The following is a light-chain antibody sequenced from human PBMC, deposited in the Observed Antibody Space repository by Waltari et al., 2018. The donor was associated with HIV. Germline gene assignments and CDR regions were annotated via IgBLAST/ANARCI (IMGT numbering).Light chain of an antibody. Sequence: QSALTQPPSASGSPGQSVTISCTGTSSDVGGYNYVSWYQQHPGKAPKFIIYEVSKRPSGVPDPFSGSKSVNTASLTVSGLQAEDEADYYCSSYAGSNWVFGGGTKLTVL. CDR1: SSDVGGYNY. V-gene: IGLV2-8*01. CDR3: SSYAGSNWV. CDR2: EVS. J-gene: IGLJ3*02.